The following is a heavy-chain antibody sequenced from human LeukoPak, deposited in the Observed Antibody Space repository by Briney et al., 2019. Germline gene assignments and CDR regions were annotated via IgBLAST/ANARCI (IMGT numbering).Heavy chain of an antibody. Sequence: GRSLRLSCAASGLTFDDYAMHWVRQAPGKGLEWVSGISWNSGSIGYADSVKGRFTISRDNAKNSLYLQMNSLRAEDTALYYCAKAHGTGSYLYYYYDMDVWGQGTTVTVSS. CDR3: AKAHGTGSYLYYYYDMDV. CDR1: GLTFDDYA. J-gene: IGHJ6*02. D-gene: IGHD3-10*01. CDR2: ISWNSGSI. V-gene: IGHV3-9*01.